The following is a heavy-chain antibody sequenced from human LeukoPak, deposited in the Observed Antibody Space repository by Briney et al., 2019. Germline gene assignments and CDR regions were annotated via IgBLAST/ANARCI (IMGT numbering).Heavy chain of an antibody. CDR3: AGVRLGELSHPIDY. J-gene: IGHJ4*02. V-gene: IGHV4-59*01. D-gene: IGHD3-16*02. Sequence: SETLSLTCTASGGSISSYYWSWIRQPPGKGLEWIGYIYYSGSTNYNPSLKSRVTISVDTSKNQFSLKLSSVTAADTAVYYCAGVRLGELSHPIDYWGQGTLVTVSP. CDR2: IYYSGST. CDR1: GGSISSYY.